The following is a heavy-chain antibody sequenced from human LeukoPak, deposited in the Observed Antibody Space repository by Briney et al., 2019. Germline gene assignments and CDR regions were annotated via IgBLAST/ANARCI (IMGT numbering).Heavy chain of an antibody. V-gene: IGHV4-31*03. Sequence: SQTLSLTCTVSGGSISRGGYYWSWIRQHPGKGLEWIGYIYYSGSTYYNPSLKSRVTISVDTSKNQFSLKLSSVTAADTAVYYCAAGIAAAVPFDHWGQGTLVTVSS. CDR1: GGSISRGGYY. J-gene: IGHJ4*02. CDR3: AAGIAAAVPFDH. CDR2: IYYSGST. D-gene: IGHD6-13*01.